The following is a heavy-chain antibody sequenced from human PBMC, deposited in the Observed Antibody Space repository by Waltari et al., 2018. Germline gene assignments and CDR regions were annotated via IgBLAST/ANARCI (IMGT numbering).Heavy chain of an antibody. D-gene: IGHD1-26*01. V-gene: IGHV3-30*02. CDR2: IRYDGSNK. Sequence: QVQLVESGGGVVQPGRSLRLSCAASGFTFSSYGMHWVRQAPGKGLEWVAFIRYDGSNKYYADSVKGRFTISRDNSKNTLYLQMNSLRAEDTAVYYCAKDALPLWEARGWFDPWGQGTLVTVSS. J-gene: IGHJ5*02. CDR1: GFTFSSYG. CDR3: AKDALPLWEARGWFDP.